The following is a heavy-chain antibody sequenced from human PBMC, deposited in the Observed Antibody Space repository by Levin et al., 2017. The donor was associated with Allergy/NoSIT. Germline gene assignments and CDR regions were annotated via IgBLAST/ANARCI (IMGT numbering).Heavy chain of an antibody. J-gene: IGHJ3*02. V-gene: IGHV3-13*01. D-gene: IGHD3-22*01. Sequence: SCAASGFTFSSYDMHWVRQATGKGLEWVSAIGTAGDTYYPGSVKGRFTISRENAKNSLYLQMNSLRAGDTAVYYCARGYYYDSSGYYPDAFDIWGQGTMVTVSS. CDR3: ARGYYYDSSGYYPDAFDI. CDR2: IGTAGDT. CDR1: GFTFSSYD.